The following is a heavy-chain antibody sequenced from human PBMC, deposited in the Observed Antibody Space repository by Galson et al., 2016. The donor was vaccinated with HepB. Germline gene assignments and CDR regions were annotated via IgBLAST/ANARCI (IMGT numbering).Heavy chain of an antibody. D-gene: IGHD3-16*01. V-gene: IGHV4-59*01. CDR2: LYSGSRHT. CDR3: AGRGARMLRD. Sequence: SETLSLTCTISGDSTGAYYWTWIRQSPGKGLERIGHLYSGSRHTYYNPSLRGRVTISLDTSKNQVSLRLNSVTAADTAVYFCAGRGARMLRDWGQGSLITVS. CDR1: GDSTGAYY. J-gene: IGHJ4*02.